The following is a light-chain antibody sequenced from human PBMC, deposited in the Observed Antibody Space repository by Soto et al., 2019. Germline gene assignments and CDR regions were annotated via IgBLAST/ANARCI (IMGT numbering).Light chain of an antibody. CDR1: SSDVGDYPY. Sequence: QSVLTQPPSVSGSPGQSITISCTGTSSDVGDYPYVSWYQQHPGKVPKLIIYEVTNRPSGVTSRFSGSKSENTASLTISGLQAEDEADYYCSSYSAANTLVFGSGTKGTVL. J-gene: IGLJ1*01. CDR3: SSYSAANTLV. CDR2: EVT. V-gene: IGLV2-14*01.